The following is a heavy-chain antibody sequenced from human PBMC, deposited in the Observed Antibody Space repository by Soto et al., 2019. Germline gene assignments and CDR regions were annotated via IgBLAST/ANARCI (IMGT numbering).Heavy chain of an antibody. CDR1: GFTFSNSW. CDR3: AKDSRASGMDV. CDR2: ISYDGSNK. Sequence: PGESLKISCAASGFTFSNSWMSWVRQAPGKGLEWVGVISYDGSNKYYADSVKGRFTISRDNSKNMLYLQMNSLRAEDTAVYYCAKDSRASGMDVWGQGTTVTVSS. J-gene: IGHJ6*02. V-gene: IGHV3-30*18.